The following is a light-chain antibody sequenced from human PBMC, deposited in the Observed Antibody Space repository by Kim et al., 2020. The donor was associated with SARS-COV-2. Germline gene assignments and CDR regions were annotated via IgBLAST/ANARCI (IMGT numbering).Light chain of an antibody. V-gene: IGKV3-20*01. CDR3: QQYGSSWT. CDR2: GAS. J-gene: IGKJ1*01. Sequence: EIVLTQSPGTLSLSPGERATLSCRASQSVYSNYLAWYLQKPGQAPRLLIYGASSRATGIPDRFSGSGSGTDFTLTINRLQPDDFAVYYCQQYGSSWTFGQRTKVDIK. CDR1: QSVYSNY.